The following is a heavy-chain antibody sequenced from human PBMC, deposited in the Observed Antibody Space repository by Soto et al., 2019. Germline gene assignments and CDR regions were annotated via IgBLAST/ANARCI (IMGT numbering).Heavy chain of an antibody. D-gene: IGHD6-19*01. J-gene: IGHJ6*02. CDR3: TRGAVYKSGSSGWYYYGMDV. CDR1: GCTFSGSA. V-gene: IGHV3-73*01. CDR2: IRSKANSYAT. Sequence: PGGPLRLSCAASGCTFSGSAMHWVRQASGKGLEWVGRIRSKANSYATAYAASVKGRFTISRDDSKNTAYLQMNSLKTEDTAVYYCTRGAVYKSGSSGWYYYGMDVWGQGTTVTVSS.